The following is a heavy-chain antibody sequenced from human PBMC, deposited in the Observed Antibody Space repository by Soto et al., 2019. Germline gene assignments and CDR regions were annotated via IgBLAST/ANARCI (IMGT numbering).Heavy chain of an antibody. Sequence: GGSMRLTCAAYGFTFSGSGMHWVRQAAGEGLGWVGRTRRKANIYATADAASVKGRFTIPRDDAKHTAYLQMNSLKTDDTAVYYCTTRCSSTSCYGNYYYYYGMDVWGPGTTVTVSS. J-gene: IGHJ6*02. CDR1: GFTFSGSG. V-gene: IGHV3-73*01. CDR2: TRRKANIYAT. CDR3: TTRCSSTSCYGNYYYYYGMDV. D-gene: IGHD2-2*01.